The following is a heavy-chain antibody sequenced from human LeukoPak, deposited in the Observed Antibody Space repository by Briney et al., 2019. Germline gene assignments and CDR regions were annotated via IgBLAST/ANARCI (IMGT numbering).Heavy chain of an antibody. Sequence: GGSLRLSCAASGFTFSSYSMNWVRQAPGKGLEWVSSISSSSYIYYADSLKGRFTISRDNAKNSLYLQMNSLRAEDTAVYYCARGGRYCSGGSCSTTFDYWGQGTPVTVSS. CDR2: ISSSSYI. D-gene: IGHD2-15*01. V-gene: IGHV3-21*01. CDR1: GFTFSSYS. J-gene: IGHJ4*02. CDR3: ARGGRYCSGGSCSTTFDY.